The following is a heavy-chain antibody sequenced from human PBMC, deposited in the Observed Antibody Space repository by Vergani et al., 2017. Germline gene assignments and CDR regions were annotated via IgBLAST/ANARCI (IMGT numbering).Heavy chain of an antibody. D-gene: IGHD3-22*01. CDR1: GYTFTNYG. V-gene: IGHV1-18*04. CDR2: ISAYNGNT. Sequence: QVQVVQSGAEVKKPGASVKVSCKASGYTFTNYGASWVRQAPGQGLEWMGWISAYNGNTNYAQKLQGRVTMTTDTSTSTAYMELRSLRSEDTAIYYCARTPSYYDRGFFDYWGQGTLVTVSS. J-gene: IGHJ4*02. CDR3: ARTPSYYDRGFFDY.